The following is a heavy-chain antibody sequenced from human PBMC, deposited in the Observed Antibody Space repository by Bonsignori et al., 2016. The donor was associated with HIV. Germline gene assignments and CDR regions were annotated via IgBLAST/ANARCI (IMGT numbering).Heavy chain of an antibody. V-gene: IGHV1-18*01. CDR3: AREVRPYSSSWYIDY. D-gene: IGHD6-13*01. CDR2: ISAFNGNT. J-gene: IGHJ4*02. Sequence: GRQAPGQGLEWMGWISAFNGNTKYAQKLQGRVTTTTDTSTSTAYMELRSLRSDDTAVYYCAREVRPYSSSWYIDYWGQGTLVTVSS.